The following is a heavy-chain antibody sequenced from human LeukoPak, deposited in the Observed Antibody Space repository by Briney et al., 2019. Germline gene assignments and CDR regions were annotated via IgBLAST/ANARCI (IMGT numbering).Heavy chain of an antibody. CDR3: ATNPPGIAVAGNGYFDY. CDR2: IKQDGSEK. Sequence: GGSLRLSCAASGFTFSSYSMNWVRQAPGKGLEWVANIKQDGSEKYYVDSVKGRFTISRDNAKNSLYLQMNSLRPEDTAFYYCATNPPGIAVAGNGYFDYWGQGTLVTVSS. D-gene: IGHD6-19*01. CDR1: GFTFSSYS. J-gene: IGHJ4*02. V-gene: IGHV3-7*03.